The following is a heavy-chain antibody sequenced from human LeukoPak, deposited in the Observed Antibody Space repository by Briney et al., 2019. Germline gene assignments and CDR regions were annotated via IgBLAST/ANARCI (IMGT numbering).Heavy chain of an antibody. V-gene: IGHV3-30-3*01. CDR2: ISYDGSNK. CDR1: GFTFSSYA. D-gene: IGHD5-24*01. Sequence: PGGSLRLSCAASGFTFSSYAMHWVRQAPGKGLEWVAVISYDGSNKYYADSVKGRFTISRDNSKNTLYLQMNSLRAEDTAVYYCARGSLWLQLDYWGQGTLVTVPS. CDR3: ARGSLWLQLDY. J-gene: IGHJ4*02.